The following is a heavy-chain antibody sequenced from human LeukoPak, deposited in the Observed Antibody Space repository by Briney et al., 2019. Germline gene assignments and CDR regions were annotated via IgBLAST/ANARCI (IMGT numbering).Heavy chain of an antibody. D-gene: IGHD3-9*01. CDR2: IYYSGST. Sequence: SETLSLTCSVSGGSISGYYWSWIRQPPGKGLEWIGYIYYSGSTNYNPSLKSRVTISVDKSKSQFSLKLSSVTAADTAVYYCARLGGAILTGFDYWGQGTLVTVSS. J-gene: IGHJ4*02. V-gene: IGHV4-59*08. CDR1: GGSISGYY. CDR3: ARLGGAILTGFDY.